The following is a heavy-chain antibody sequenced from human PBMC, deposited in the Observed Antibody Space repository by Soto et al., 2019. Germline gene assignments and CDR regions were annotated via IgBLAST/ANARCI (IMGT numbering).Heavy chain of an antibody. V-gene: IGHV4-59*01. Sequence: SETLTLTCTVSGDSISTFYWSWIRQPPGKGLEWIGYIYYTGSTNYNPSLKSRVTMSVDTSKKQFSLKLSSVTAADTAVYYCARQRGNYFDYWGQGSLVTVSS. CDR2: IYYTGST. J-gene: IGHJ4*02. CDR1: GDSISTFY. D-gene: IGHD3-10*01. CDR3: ARQRGNYFDY.